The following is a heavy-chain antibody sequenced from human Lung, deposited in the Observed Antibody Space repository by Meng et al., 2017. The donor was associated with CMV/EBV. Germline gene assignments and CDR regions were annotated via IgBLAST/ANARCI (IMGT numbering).Heavy chain of an antibody. V-gene: IGHV4-61*02. D-gene: IGHD5-24*01. CDR1: GGSVSGGTYS. J-gene: IGHJ4*02. CDR2: IYTTGTT. Sequence: QVQLQESGPGLVKPSQTLSLTCPVSGGSVSGGTYSWSWIRQPTGKGLEWIGRIYTTGTTNYNPSLKSRVIISADTSKNQFSLRLTSVTAADTAVYYCARGANGFNLGFFDSWGQGNLVTVSS. CDR3: ARGANGFNLGFFDS.